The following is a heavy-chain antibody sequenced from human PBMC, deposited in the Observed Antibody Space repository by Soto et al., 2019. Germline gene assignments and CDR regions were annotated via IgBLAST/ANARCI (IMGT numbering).Heavy chain of an antibody. V-gene: IGHV3-66*04. CDR3: ARPPPGGYCSGGSCFEPPYYYYYMDV. CDR1: GFTVSSNY. J-gene: IGHJ6*03. D-gene: IGHD2-15*01. Sequence: PGGSLRLSCAASGFTVSSNYMSWVRQAPGKGLEWVSVIYSGGSTYYADSVKGRFTISRDNSKNTLYLQMNSLRAEDTAVYYCARPPPGGYCSGGSCFEPPYYYYYMDVWGKGTTVTVSS. CDR2: IYSGGST.